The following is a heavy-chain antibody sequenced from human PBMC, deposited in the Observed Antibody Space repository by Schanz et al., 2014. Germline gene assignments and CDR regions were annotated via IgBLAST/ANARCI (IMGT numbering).Heavy chain of an antibody. CDR2: ISSSSSTI. Sequence: EVHLVESGGGLVQPGGSLRLSCAASGFTFSSYSMNWVRQAPGKGLEWVSYISSSSSTIYYADSVKGRFTISRDNAKNSLYLEMTSLRGEDTAVYYCARENLNWEAFDIWGQGTVVTVSS. D-gene: IGHD7-27*01. V-gene: IGHV3-48*04. CDR3: ARENLNWEAFDI. J-gene: IGHJ3*02. CDR1: GFTFSSYS.